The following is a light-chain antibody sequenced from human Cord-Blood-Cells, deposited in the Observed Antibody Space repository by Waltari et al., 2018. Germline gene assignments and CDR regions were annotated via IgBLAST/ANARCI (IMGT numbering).Light chain of an antibody. Sequence: DIQMTQSPSSLSASVGDRVTITCRASQSISSYLNWYQQKPGKAPKLLIYAASSLQSGFPSRFSGSGSGTDFTLTISSLQPEDCATYYCQQSYSTPPTFGQGTKVEIK. J-gene: IGKJ1*01. CDR1: QSISSY. CDR3: QQSYSTPPT. CDR2: AAS. V-gene: IGKV1-39*01.